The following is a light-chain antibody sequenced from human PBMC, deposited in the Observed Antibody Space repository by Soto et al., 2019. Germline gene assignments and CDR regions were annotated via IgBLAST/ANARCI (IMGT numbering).Light chain of an antibody. CDR3: QPYGSSPWP. J-gene: IGKJ1*01. CDR2: GAS. V-gene: IGKV3-20*01. Sequence: EIVLTQAPGTLSLSPGERATLSCRASQGVSSSYLAWYQQKPGQAPRLLTYGASSRANGIPHRFSVSGSGTDFTLAISRLGRQDFAVYYCQPYGSSPWPVGQGTKGEIK. CDR1: QGVSSSY.